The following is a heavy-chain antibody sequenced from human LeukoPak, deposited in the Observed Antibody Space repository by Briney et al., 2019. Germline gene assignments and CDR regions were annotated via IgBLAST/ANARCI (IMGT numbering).Heavy chain of an antibody. V-gene: IGHV3-33*01. CDR2: IWYDGSNK. CDR3: ARDDSMFDS. D-gene: IGHD2/OR15-2a*01. J-gene: IGHJ4*02. Sequence: GGSLRLSCAASGFTFSSYGMHWVRQAPGKGLEWVAVIWYDGSNKYYTDSVKGRFTISRDNSKNTLYLQMNSLRAEDTAVYYCARDDSMFDSWGQGTLVTVSS. CDR1: GFTFSSYG.